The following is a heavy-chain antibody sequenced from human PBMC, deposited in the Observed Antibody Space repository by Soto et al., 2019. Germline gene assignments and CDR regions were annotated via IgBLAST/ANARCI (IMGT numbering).Heavy chain of an antibody. CDR1: GGSISSYY. Sequence: TSETLSLTCTVSGGSISSYYWSWIRQPPGKGLEWIGYIYYSGSTNYNPSLKSRVTISVDTSKNQFSLKLSSVTAADKAVYYCATVRSSIYYDYFGNGILVTVS. J-gene: IGHJ4*01. D-gene: IGHD6-19*01. CDR2: IYYSGST. CDR3: ATVRSSIYYDY. V-gene: IGHV4-59*01.